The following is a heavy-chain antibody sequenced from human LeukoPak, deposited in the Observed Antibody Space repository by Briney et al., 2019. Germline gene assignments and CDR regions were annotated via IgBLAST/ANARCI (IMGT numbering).Heavy chain of an antibody. CDR1: GGTFSSYA. CDR2: IIPILGIA. D-gene: IGHD3-22*01. V-gene: IGHV1-69*04. J-gene: IGHJ4*02. Sequence: ASVKVSCKASGGTFSSYAISWVRQAPGQGLGWMGRIIPILGIANYAQKFQGRVTITADKSTSTAYMELSSLRSEDTAVYYCARSYDSSGYYYLFDYWGQGTLVTVSS. CDR3: ARSYDSSGYYYLFDY.